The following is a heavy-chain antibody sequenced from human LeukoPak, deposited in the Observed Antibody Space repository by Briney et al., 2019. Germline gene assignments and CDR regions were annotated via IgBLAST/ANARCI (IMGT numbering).Heavy chain of an antibody. V-gene: IGHV1-18*01. D-gene: IGHD6-13*01. CDR1: GYTFTSYG. Sequence: ASVKVSCKASGYTFTSYGISWVRQAPGQGLEWMGWISAYNGNTNYAQKLQGRVTMTTDTSTSTAYMELRSLRSDDTAVYYCARDLIAAADYGAFDIWGQGTMVTVSS. CDR2: ISAYNGNT. J-gene: IGHJ3*02. CDR3: ARDLIAAADYGAFDI.